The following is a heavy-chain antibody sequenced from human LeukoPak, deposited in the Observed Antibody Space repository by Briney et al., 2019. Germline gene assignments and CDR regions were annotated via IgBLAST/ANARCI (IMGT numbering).Heavy chain of an antibody. V-gene: IGHV3-23*01. CDR1: GFTFSNYA. CDR3: AKRLGDPRAFDY. J-gene: IGHJ4*02. D-gene: IGHD2-21*02. Sequence: GGSLRLSCAASGFTFSNYAMNWLRQAPGKGLEWVSGISGSSGTINYAAPVKGRFTISRDNYRNTLYLQMNSLRADDTAVYYCAKRLGDPRAFDYWGQGTLVTVSS. CDR2: ISGSSGTI.